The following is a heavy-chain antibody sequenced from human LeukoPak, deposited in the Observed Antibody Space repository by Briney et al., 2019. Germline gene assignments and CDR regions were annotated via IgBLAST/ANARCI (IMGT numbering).Heavy chain of an antibody. CDR3: ARDPPYGGNLPFDY. CDR1: GFTFSSYS. CDR2: ISSSSSYI. D-gene: IGHD4/OR15-4a*01. Sequence: GGSLRLSCAASGFTFSSYSMNWVRQAPGKGLEWVSSISSSSSYIYYADSVKGRFTISRDNAKNSLYLQMNSLRAEDTAVYYCARDPPYGGNLPFDYWAQGPLVPVS. V-gene: IGHV3-21*01. J-gene: IGHJ4*02.